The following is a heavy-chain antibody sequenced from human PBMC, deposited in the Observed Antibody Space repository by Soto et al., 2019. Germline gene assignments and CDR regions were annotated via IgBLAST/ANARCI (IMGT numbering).Heavy chain of an antibody. J-gene: IGHJ4*02. CDR1: GGTFRNYP. V-gene: IGHV1-69*02. CDR2: IFPLTDIP. CDR3: ARGPLVVLNYFES. Sequence: QVQLVQSGTAVKKPGSSVKVSCKASGGTFRNYPINWVRQAPGQGLEWMGSIFPLTDIPDYAQNFQARLTISADKSTSTAYMELSSLTSDDTAMYFWARGPLVVLNYFESWGQGTLVTVSS.